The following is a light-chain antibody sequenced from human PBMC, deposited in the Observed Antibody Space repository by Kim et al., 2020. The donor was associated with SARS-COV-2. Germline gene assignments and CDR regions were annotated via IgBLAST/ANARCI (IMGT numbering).Light chain of an antibody. CDR2: YDT. J-gene: IGLJ2*01. V-gene: IGLV3-21*04. CDR1: NIRSRG. CDR3: QVWDRTSDQVV. Sequence: SYELTQPPSVSVAPGQTARITCGGDNIRSRGVQWYQQEPGQAPVVVIYYDTYRPPGIPERFSASNSGNIATLTISRVEAGDEADYYCQVWDRTSDQVVFGGGTKVTVL.